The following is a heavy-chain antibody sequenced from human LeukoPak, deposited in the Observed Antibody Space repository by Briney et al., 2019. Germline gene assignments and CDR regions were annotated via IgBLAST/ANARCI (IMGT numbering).Heavy chain of an antibody. CDR3: ARLIAADPQLDY. J-gene: IGHJ4*02. D-gene: IGHD6-25*01. V-gene: IGHV4-30-4*01. CDR1: GGSITSGNFY. CDR2: IHQSGDT. Sequence: SETLSLTCTVSGGSITSGNFYWSWIRQPPGKGLEWIGYIHQSGDTYQNPSLRCRVPVSLHRSKNEFYLKLNSVTAADTAVYYCARLIAADPQLDYWGQGTLVTVSS.